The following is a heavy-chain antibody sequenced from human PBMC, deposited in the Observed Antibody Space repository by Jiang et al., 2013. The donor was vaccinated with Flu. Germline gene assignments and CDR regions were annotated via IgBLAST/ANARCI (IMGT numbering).Heavy chain of an antibody. D-gene: IGHD3-10*01. J-gene: IGHJ3*02. Sequence: QLLESGGGLVQPGGSLRLSCAASGFTFSSYAMSWVRQAPGKGLEWVSYISSSSSTIYHADSVKGRFTISRDNAKNSLYLQMNSLRAEDTAVYYCATPPYGSGTDAFNIWGQGTMVTVAS. CDR2: ISSSSSTI. CDR1: GFTFSSYA. CDR3: ATPPYGSGTDAFNI. V-gene: IGHV3-48*01.